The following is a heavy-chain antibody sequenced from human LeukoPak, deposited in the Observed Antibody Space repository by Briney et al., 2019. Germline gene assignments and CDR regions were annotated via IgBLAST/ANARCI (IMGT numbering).Heavy chain of an antibody. D-gene: IGHD2-21*02. V-gene: IGHV4-39*07. CDR3: TRAPSIVVVAGDF. J-gene: IGHJ4*02. CDR1: GGSISSSSSYY. Sequence: SETLSLTCTVSGGSISSSSSYYWGWIRQPPGTGLEWIGTIYYSGNTYYNPSLKSRVTISVDTSKNQFSLKLSSMTAADTAVYYCTRAPSIVVVAGDFWGQGTLVTVSS. CDR2: IYYSGNT.